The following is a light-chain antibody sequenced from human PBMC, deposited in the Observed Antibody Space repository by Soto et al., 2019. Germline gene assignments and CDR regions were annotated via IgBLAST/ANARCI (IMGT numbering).Light chain of an antibody. Sequence: GSTESPGTLALSPWEIATRSCRASQSVSSSYLAWYQQKPGQSPRLLIYGASSRATGIPDRFSGSGSGTDFTLTISRLEPEDFAVYYCQQYGGSPVTFGQGTRLEIK. J-gene: IGKJ5*01. CDR3: QQYGGSPVT. V-gene: IGKV3-20*01. CDR2: GAS. CDR1: QSVSSSY.